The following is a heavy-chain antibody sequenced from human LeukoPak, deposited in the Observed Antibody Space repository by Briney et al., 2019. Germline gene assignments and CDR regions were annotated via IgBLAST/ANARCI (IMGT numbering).Heavy chain of an antibody. Sequence: SETLSLTCAVSGGSISSGGYSWSWIRQPPGKGLEWIGYIYHSGSTYYNPSLKSRVTMSVDRSKNQFSLKLSSVTAADTAVYYCARGDGSGNYYYGMDVWGQGTTVTVSS. CDR3: ARGDGSGNYYYGMDV. CDR1: GGSISSGGYS. CDR2: IYHSGST. J-gene: IGHJ6*02. D-gene: IGHD3-10*01. V-gene: IGHV4-30-2*01.